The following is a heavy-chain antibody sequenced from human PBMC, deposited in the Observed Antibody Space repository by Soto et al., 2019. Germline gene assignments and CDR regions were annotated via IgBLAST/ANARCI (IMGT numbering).Heavy chain of an antibody. J-gene: IGHJ4*02. CDR2: ISAYNGNT. CDR1: GYTFTSYG. D-gene: IGHD3-22*01. Sequence: QVQLVQSGAEVKKPGASVKVSCKASGYTFTSYGISWVRQAPGQGLEWMGWISAYNGNTNYAQKLQGRVTMTTDTSTSTAYMELTSLRSDDTAVYYCASRSGYYDSSGYGLYEYWGQGTLVTVSS. CDR3: ASRSGYYDSSGYGLYEY. V-gene: IGHV1-18*01.